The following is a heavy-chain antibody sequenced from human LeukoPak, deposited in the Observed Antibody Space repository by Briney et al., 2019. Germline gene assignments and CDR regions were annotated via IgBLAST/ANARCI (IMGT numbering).Heavy chain of an antibody. CDR1: GYRFTSYW. Sequence: GESLKISCKGSGYRFTSYWIGWVRQMPGKGLEWMGIIYPGDSDTRYSPSFQGQVTISADKSISTAYLQWSSLKASDTAIYYCARPSGSYFSGPDYWGQGTLVTVSS. D-gene: IGHD1-26*01. CDR3: ARPSGSYFSGPDY. V-gene: IGHV5-51*01. CDR2: IYPGDSDT. J-gene: IGHJ4*02.